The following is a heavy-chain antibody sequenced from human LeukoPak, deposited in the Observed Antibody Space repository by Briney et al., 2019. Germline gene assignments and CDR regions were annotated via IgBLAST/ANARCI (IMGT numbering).Heavy chain of an antibody. J-gene: IGHJ4*02. Sequence: PGGSLRLSCAASGFTVGNNYMAWVRQVPGKGLEWVSFIYSGGSTYYADSVKGRFSISRDSSKNTMYLQMNSLRAEDTAVYYCARERRMGFDYWGQGTLVTVSS. V-gene: IGHV3-66*01. D-gene: IGHD3-16*01. CDR1: GFTVGNNY. CDR2: IYSGGST. CDR3: ARERRMGFDY.